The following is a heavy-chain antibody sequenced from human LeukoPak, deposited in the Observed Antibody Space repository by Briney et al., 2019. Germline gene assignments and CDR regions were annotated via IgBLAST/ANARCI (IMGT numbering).Heavy chain of an antibody. CDR1: GGSFSGYY. D-gene: IGHD5-12*01. CDR3: ARVPRGGYDQGPLFDP. J-gene: IGHJ5*02. Sequence: SETLSLTCAVYGGSFSGYYWSWIRQPPGKGLEWIGYIYYSGSTNYNPSLKSRVTISVDTSKNQFSLKLSSVTAADTAVYYCARVPRGGYDQGPLFDPWGQGTLVTVSS. V-gene: IGHV4-59*01. CDR2: IYYSGST.